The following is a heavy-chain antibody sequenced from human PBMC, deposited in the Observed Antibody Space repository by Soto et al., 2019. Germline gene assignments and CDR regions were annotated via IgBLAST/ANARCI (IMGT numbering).Heavy chain of an antibody. V-gene: IGHV3-30*18. J-gene: IGHJ6*02. D-gene: IGHD6-19*01. Sequence: GGSLRLSCAASGFTFSSYGMHWVRQAPGKGLEWVAIITYDGNNKYYVDSVKGRFTISRDNSKNTVYLQMNSLRAEDTAVYYCTKEAAVATYYFFYGMDVWGQGTTVTVSS. CDR3: TKEAAVATYYFFYGMDV. CDR1: GFTFSSYG. CDR2: ITYDGNNK.